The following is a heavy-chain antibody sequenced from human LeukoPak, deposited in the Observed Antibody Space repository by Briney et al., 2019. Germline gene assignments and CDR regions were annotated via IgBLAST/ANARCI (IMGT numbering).Heavy chain of an antibody. J-gene: IGHJ3*02. CDR2: INSDGSST. D-gene: IGHD5-24*01. CDR1: GFTFSSYW. V-gene: IGHV3-74*01. CDR3: ARVAERWLRGYRFDAFDI. Sequence: QPGGSLRFSCAASGFTFSSYWMHWVRQAPGKGLVWVSRINSDGSSTSYADSVKGRFTISRDNAKNTLYLQMNSLRAEDTAVYYCARVAERWLRGYRFDAFDIWGQGTMVTVSS.